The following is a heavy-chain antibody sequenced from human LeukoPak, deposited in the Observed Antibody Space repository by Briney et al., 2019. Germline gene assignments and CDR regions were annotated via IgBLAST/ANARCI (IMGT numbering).Heavy chain of an antibody. J-gene: IGHJ4*02. V-gene: IGHV3-7*03. CDR2: INEDGTLK. D-gene: IGHD2-15*01. CDR1: GFTFRTYW. Sequence: GGSLRLSCAASGFTFRTYWMSWVRQAPGKGLERVANINEDGTLKFYVESVRGRFVISRDNVESSLSLEMNSLRTEDTAIYYCTTNLQNRGVYSHFDYWGQGTLITVSS. CDR3: TTNLQNRGVYSHFDY.